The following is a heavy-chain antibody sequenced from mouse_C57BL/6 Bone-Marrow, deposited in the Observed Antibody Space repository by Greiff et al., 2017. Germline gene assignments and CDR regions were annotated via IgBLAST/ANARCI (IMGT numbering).Heavy chain of an antibody. CDR2: IPPNSGST. Sequence: QVQLQQPGAELVKPGASVKLSCKASGYTFTSYWMHWVKQRPGQGLEWIGMIPPNSGSTNYNEKFKSKATLTVDKSSSTAYLQLSSLTSEDAAVYYCAREGLRQMDYWGQGTSVTVSS. J-gene: IGHJ4*01. V-gene: IGHV1-64*01. D-gene: IGHD2-2*01. CDR3: AREGLRQMDY. CDR1: GYTFTSYW.